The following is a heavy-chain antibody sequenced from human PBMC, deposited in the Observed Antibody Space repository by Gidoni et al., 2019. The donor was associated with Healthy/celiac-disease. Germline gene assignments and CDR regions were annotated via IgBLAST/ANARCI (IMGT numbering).Heavy chain of an antibody. CDR3: ASSYDSSGYYEANYFDY. CDR2: IIPIFVTA. CDR1: GGTFSSYA. D-gene: IGHD3-22*01. J-gene: IGHJ4*02. V-gene: IGHV1-69*01. Sequence: QVQLVQSGAAVKKPGSSVKVSCKASGGTFSSYAISWVRQAPGQGLEWMGGIIPIFVTANYAQKFQGRVTITADESTSTAYMELSSLRSEDTAVYYCASSYDSSGYYEANYFDYWGQGTLVTVSS.